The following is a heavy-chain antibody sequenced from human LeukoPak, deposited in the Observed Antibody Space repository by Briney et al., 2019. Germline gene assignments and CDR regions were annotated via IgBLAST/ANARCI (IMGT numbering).Heavy chain of an antibody. CDR1: GYTFTGYY. J-gene: IGHJ4*02. Sequence: ASVKVSCKASGYTFTGYYMRWVRQAPGQGLEWMGWINPNSGGTNYAQKFQGRVTMTRDTSISTAYMELSRLRSDDTAVYYCARDPPIRCSGGSCYSGLCYWGQGTLVTVSS. D-gene: IGHD2-15*01. CDR3: ARDPPIRCSGGSCYSGLCY. V-gene: IGHV1-2*02. CDR2: INPNSGGT.